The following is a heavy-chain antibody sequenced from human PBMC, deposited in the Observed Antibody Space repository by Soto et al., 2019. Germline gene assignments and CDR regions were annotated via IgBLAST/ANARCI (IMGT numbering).Heavy chain of an antibody. CDR2: ISWNSGNI. CDR3: VRSKGGYSYGTPFDY. D-gene: IGHD5-18*01. CDR1: GFTFDDYA. V-gene: IGHV3-9*01. J-gene: IGHJ4*02. Sequence: PGGSLRLSCAASGFTFDDYAMHWVRQVLGKGLEGVSSISWNSGNIGYADSVKGRFTTSRDNAKNSLYLQMNSLRPEDTALYYCVRSKGGYSYGTPFDYWGQGTLLTVSS.